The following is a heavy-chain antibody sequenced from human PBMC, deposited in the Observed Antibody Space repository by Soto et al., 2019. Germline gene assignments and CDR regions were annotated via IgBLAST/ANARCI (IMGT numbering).Heavy chain of an antibody. V-gene: IGHV3-30-3*01. CDR1: GFTFSSYA. Sequence: GGSLRLSCAASGFTFSSYAMHWVRQAPGKGLEWVAVISYDGSNKYYADSVKGRFTISRDNSKNTLYLQMNSLRAEDTAVYYCARDLAFGGVIYGYWGQGSLVTV. CDR3: ARDLAFGGVIYGY. D-gene: IGHD3-16*01. J-gene: IGHJ4*02. CDR2: ISYDGSNK.